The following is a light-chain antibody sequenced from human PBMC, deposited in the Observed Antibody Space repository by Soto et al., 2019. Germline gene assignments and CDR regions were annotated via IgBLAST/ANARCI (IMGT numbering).Light chain of an antibody. CDR2: EVS. V-gene: IGLV2-8*01. CDR1: SSDVGGYNY. CDR3: SSYAGSNNLV. J-gene: IGLJ2*01. Sequence: QSALTQPPSASGSPGQSVTISCTGYSSDVGGYNYVSWYQQHPGKAPKLMIYEVSKRPSGVPDRFSGSKSGNTASLTVSGLQAEDEADYYCSSYAGSNNLVFGGGTKLTVL.